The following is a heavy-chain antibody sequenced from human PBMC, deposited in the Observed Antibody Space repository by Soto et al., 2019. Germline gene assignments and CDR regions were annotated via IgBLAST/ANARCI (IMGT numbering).Heavy chain of an antibody. V-gene: IGHV1-69*13. Sequence: ASVKVSCKASGGTFSSYAISWVRQAPGQGLEWMGGIIPFFGTANYVQKFQGRVTVTADDSTSTAYMELSSLRSEDTAVYYCASDYAVADTYYFAMAVWGQGTTVTVSS. D-gene: IGHD6-19*01. CDR2: IIPFFGTA. J-gene: IGHJ6*02. CDR1: GGTFSSYA. CDR3: ASDYAVADTYYFAMAV.